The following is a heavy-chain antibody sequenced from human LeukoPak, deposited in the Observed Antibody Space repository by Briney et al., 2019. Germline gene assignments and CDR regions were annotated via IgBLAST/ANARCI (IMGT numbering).Heavy chain of an antibody. V-gene: IGHV5-51*01. CDR1: GYNFNSYW. J-gene: IGHJ4*02. CDR3: ARRIGSSRSLDF. D-gene: IGHD1-26*01. CDR2: IYPGDSDT. Sequence: GESLKISCKGSGYNFNSYWIGWVRQMPGKGXXXXXIIYPGDSDTSYSPSFQGQVTISANKSISTAYLQWSTLKASDTAMYFCARRIGSSRSLDFWGQGTLVTVSS.